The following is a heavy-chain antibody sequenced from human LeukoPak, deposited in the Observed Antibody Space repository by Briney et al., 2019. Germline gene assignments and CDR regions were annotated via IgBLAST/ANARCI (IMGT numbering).Heavy chain of an antibody. CDR1: GFTFSSHA. Sequence: PGRSLRLSCAASGFTFSSHAMRWVRQAPGKGLEWVAVISYDGSNKYYADSVKGRFTISRDNSKNTLYLQMNSLRVEDTAVYYCAREGAYGDYYDYWGQGTLVTVSS. V-gene: IGHV3-30-3*01. D-gene: IGHD4-17*01. J-gene: IGHJ4*02. CDR2: ISYDGSNK. CDR3: AREGAYGDYYDY.